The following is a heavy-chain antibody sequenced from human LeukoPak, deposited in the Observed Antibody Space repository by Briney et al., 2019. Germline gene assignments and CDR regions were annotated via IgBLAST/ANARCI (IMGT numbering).Heavy chain of an antibody. V-gene: IGHV4-31*03. CDR1: GGSISSGGYY. Sequence: SQTLSLTCTVSGGSISSGGYYWSWIRQHPGKGLEWIGYIYYSGSTYYNPSLKSRVTISVDASKNQFSLKLSSVTAADTAVYYCARKDYSGTTTFDYWGQGTLVTVSS. D-gene: IGHD4-11*01. CDR2: IYYSGST. CDR3: ARKDYSGTTTFDY. J-gene: IGHJ4*02.